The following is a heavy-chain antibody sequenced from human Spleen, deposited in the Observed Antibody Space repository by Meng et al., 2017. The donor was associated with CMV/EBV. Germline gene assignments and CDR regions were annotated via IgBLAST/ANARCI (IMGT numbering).Heavy chain of an antibody. V-gene: IGHV4-34*01. CDR1: GGSFSGYY. CDR3: AREGGY. Sequence: GSLRLSCAVYGGSFSGYYWSWIRQPPGKGLEWIGEINHSGSTNYNPSLKSRVTISIDTSKNQFSLKLTSVTAADTAMYYCAREGGYWGRGTMVTVSS. J-gene: IGHJ4*02. D-gene: IGHD3-16*01. CDR2: INHSGST.